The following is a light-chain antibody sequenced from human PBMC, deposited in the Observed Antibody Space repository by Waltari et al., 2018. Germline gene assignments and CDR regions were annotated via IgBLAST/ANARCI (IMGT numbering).Light chain of an antibody. CDR2: AAS. V-gene: IGKV1-39*01. J-gene: IGKJ3*01. CDR1: QSISSY. Sequence: DIQMTQSLVSLSASVGDRVTITCRASQSISSYLNWYQQKPGKAPKLLIYAASSLQSGVPSRFSGSGSGTDFTLTISSLQPEDFSTYYCQQSYSTPRTFGPGTKVDI. CDR3: QQSYSTPRT.